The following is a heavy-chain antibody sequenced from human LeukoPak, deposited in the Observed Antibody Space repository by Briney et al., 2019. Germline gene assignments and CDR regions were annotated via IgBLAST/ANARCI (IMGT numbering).Heavy chain of an antibody. CDR1: GFTFGNYW. V-gene: IGHV3-74*01. D-gene: IGHD3-10*01. CDR2: INEDGSTI. J-gene: IGHJ4*02. CDR3: VRDFGGSRDY. Sequence: GGSLRLSCAASGFTFGNYWMHWVRQAPGKGLVWVSRINEDGSTINYVDSVKGRFTISRDNAKNTLYLQMDSLRAEDTAVYYCVRDFGGSRDYWGQGTLVIVSS.